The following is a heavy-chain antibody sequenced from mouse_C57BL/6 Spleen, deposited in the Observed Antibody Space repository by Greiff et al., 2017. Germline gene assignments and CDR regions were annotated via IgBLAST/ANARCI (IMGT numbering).Heavy chain of an antibody. J-gene: IGHJ4*01. CDR2: IYPGDGDT. D-gene: IGHD1-1*01. CDR1: GYAFSSYW. V-gene: IGHV1-80*01. Sequence: QVQLKESGAELVKPGASVKISCKASGYAFSSYWMNWVKQRPGKGLEWIGQIYPGDGDTNYNGKFKGKATLTADKSSSTAYMQLSSLTSEDSAVYFCARDWIYYGSSYAMDYWGQGTSVTVSS. CDR3: ARDWIYYGSSYAMDY.